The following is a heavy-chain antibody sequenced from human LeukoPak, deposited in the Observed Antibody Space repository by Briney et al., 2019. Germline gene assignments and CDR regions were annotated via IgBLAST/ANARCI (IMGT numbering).Heavy chain of an antibody. CDR1: GGSISSSSYY. D-gene: IGHD3-10*01. CDR3: ARGYYGGVFDY. V-gene: IGHV4-39*01. CDR2: IYYSGST. Sequence: PPETLSLTCTVSGGSISSSSYYWGWIRQPPGKGLEWIGSIYYSGSTYYNTSLKSRVTISVDTAKNQFSLKLSSVTAADTAVYYCARGYYGGVFDYCGEGTLVTVSS. J-gene: IGHJ4*02.